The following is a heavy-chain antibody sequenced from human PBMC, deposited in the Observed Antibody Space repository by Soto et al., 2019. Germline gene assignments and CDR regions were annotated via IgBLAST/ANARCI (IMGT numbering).Heavy chain of an antibody. CDR1: GFSLSTSGVG. CDR2: IYWDDDK. V-gene: IGHV2-5*02. CDR3: AHHGYYSYGLDV. Sequence: QITLKESGPTLVKPTQTLTLTCTFSGFSLSTSGVGVGWIRQPPGKALEWLALIYWDDDKRYSPSLKSRLTISKDTSKSQVVLTMTNMDPVDTAKYYCAHHGYYSYGLDVWGHGTTVTVSS. J-gene: IGHJ6*02.